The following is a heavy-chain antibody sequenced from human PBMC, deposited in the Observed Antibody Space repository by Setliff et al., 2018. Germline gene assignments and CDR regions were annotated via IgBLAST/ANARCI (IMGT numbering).Heavy chain of an antibody. D-gene: IGHD3-10*01. CDR3: FGAGTCSY. J-gene: IGHJ4*02. Sequence: KTSETLSLTCAVYGASFSGTYCSWIRQAPGKGLEWVPYIRSSNSYTNYADSVKGRFTIPRDNAKNSLYLQMNSLRAEDSAVYYCFGAGTCSYWGQGTLVTVSS. CDR2: IRSSNSYT. V-gene: IGHV3-11*06. CDR1: GASFSGTY.